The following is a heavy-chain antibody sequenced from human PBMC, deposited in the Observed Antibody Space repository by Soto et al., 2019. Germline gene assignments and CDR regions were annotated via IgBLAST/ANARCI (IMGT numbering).Heavy chain of an antibody. J-gene: IGHJ4*02. CDR2: MYFSGRT. D-gene: IGHD4-4*01. CDR1: GGSISISSYY. CDR3: ARGDYKYSIDY. V-gene: IGHV4-39*07. Sequence: SEAPAVICTVSGGSISISSYYWGWIRQPPGKGLEWIGSMYFSGRTYYNPSLKSRVTISVDTSKNQFSLELTSVTAADTAVYYCARGDYKYSIDYWGQGTMVTVSS.